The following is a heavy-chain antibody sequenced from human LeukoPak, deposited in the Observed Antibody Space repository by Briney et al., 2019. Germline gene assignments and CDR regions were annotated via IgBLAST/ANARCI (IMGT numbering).Heavy chain of an antibody. CDR3: ARERDAFDI. CDR1: GFTFSSFS. V-gene: IGHV3-48*01. CDR2: ISSSSSTI. J-gene: IGHJ3*02. Sequence: PGGSLRLSCAASGFTFSSFSMKWVRQAPGKGPEWVSYISSSSSTIYYADSVKGRFTISRDNAKNSMYLQMNSLRAEATAVYYCARERDAFDIWGQGTMVTVSS.